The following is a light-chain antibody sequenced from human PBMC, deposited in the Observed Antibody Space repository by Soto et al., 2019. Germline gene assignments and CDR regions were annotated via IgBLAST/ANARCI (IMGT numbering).Light chain of an antibody. J-gene: IGKJ5*01. CDR1: QSISTSS. V-gene: IGKV3-20*01. CDR3: QHYGSSPPIT. Sequence: EIVLTQSPGTLSLSPGERATLSCRASQSISTSSVVWYQRKPGQAPRLLIYGASSRATGIPDRFSGSGSGTDFTLTISRLEPEDFAVYYCQHYGSSPPITFGQGTRLEIK. CDR2: GAS.